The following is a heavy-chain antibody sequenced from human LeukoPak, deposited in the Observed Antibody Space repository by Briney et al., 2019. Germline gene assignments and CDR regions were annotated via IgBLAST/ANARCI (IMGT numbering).Heavy chain of an antibody. CDR1: GFTFSSYA. D-gene: IGHD6-13*01. CDR3: ARDLTIAAAGRNGMDV. Sequence: QPGRSLRLSCAASGFTFSSYAMHWVRQAPGKGPEWVAVISYDGSNKYYADSVKGRFTISRDNSKNTLYLQMNSLRAEDTAVYYCARDLTIAAAGRNGMDVWGQGTTVTVSS. V-gene: IGHV3-30-3*01. J-gene: IGHJ6*02. CDR2: ISYDGSNK.